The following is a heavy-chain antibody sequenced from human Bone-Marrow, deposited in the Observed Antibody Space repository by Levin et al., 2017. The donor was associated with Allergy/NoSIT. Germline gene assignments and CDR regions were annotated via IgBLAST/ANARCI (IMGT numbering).Heavy chain of an antibody. D-gene: IGHD2-2*01. Sequence: GESLKISCAASGFTFSSYGMHWVRQAPGKGLEWVAVISYDGSNKYYADSVKGRFTISRDNSKNTLYLQMNSLRAEDTAVYYCAKVPFRGGDQLLRQGYFQHWGQGTLVTVSS. V-gene: IGHV3-30*18. J-gene: IGHJ1*01. CDR2: ISYDGSNK. CDR1: GFTFSSYG. CDR3: AKVPFRGGDQLLRQGYFQH.